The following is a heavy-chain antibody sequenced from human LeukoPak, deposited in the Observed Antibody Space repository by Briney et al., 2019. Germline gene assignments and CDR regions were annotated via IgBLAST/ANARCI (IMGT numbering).Heavy chain of an antibody. J-gene: IGHJ4*02. CDR3: ARDPRVGDTGGGDY. CDR2: INGDGSIE. Sequence: GGSLRLSCAASGFTFSSYWMTWVCQAPGKGLEWVPNINGDGSIENYVHSVRGRFSIFRDNAKDALYLQMNSLRVDDTAIYYCARDPRVGDTGGGDYWGQGTLVTVSS. D-gene: IGHD1-26*01. CDR1: GFTFSSYW. V-gene: IGHV3-7*01.